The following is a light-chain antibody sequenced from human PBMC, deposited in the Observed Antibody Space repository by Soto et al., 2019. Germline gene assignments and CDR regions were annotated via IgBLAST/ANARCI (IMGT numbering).Light chain of an antibody. Sequence: EIVMTQSPATLSVSPWERAILSCRASESVGSNLAWYQQKPGQAPRLLIYGASTRATDIPTRFSGSGSGTEFTLTISGLQSEDFAVYYCQQYNNWPPLTFGGGTKVDI. CDR1: ESVGSN. J-gene: IGKJ4*01. CDR3: QQYNNWPPLT. V-gene: IGKV3-15*01. CDR2: GAS.